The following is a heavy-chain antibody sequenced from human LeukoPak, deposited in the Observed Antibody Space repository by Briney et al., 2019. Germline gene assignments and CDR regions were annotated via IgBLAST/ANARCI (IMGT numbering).Heavy chain of an antibody. V-gene: IGHV3-21*01. D-gene: IGHD3-22*01. J-gene: IGHJ4*02. CDR1: GFTFSSYS. CDR3: ARVSSPDYYDSSGNFDY. Sequence: GGSLTLSCAASGFTFSSYSMNWVRQAPGKELEWVSSISSSSSYIYCADSMKGRFTISRDNAKNSLYLQMNSLRAEDTAVYYCARVSSPDYYDSSGNFDYWGQGTLVTVSS. CDR2: ISSSSSYI.